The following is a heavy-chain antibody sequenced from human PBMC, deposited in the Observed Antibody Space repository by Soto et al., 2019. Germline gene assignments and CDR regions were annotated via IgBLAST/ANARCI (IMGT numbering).Heavy chain of an antibody. J-gene: IGHJ4*02. CDR1: GFIFSSYT. CDR2: ISASSTYM. Sequence: EVQLVESGGGLVKPGGSLRLSCAASGFIFSSYTMNWVRQAPGKGLEWVSSISASSTYMYYADSLKGRFTISRGNAYNSLYLQMNSLRAHDTAVYYCARGWLRDPWMYWGQGTLVTVSS. D-gene: IGHD5-12*01. CDR3: ARGWLRDPWMY. V-gene: IGHV3-21*01.